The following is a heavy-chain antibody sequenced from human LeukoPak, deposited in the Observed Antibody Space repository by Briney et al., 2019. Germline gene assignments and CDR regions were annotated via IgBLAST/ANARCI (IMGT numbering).Heavy chain of an antibody. CDR1: GYTFTSYY. V-gene: IGHV1-46*01. CDR3: ARGYSSSWRDFFDY. J-gene: IGHJ4*02. CDR2: INPSGGGT. Sequence: ASVKVSCKASGYTFTSYYLRWVRQAPGQGLEWMGIINPSGGGTTYAQKFQGRVTMTRDTSTSTVYMELSSLRSDDTAVYYCARGYSSSWRDFFDYWGQGTLVTVSS. D-gene: IGHD6-13*01.